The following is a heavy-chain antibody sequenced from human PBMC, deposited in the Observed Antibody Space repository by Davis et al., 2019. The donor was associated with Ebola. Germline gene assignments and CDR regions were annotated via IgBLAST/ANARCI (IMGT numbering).Heavy chain of an antibody. CDR3: TRGNILY. CDR1: GFTFSSYS. CDR2: ISRTGSTI. J-gene: IGHJ4*02. D-gene: IGHD4-11*01. Sequence: GESLKISCAASGFTFSSYSMNWVRQAPGKGLEWVSYISRTGSTIYYADSVKGRFTISRDNAKNSLYLQMNSLRAEDTAVYYCTRGNILYWGQGTLVTVSS. V-gene: IGHV3-48*01.